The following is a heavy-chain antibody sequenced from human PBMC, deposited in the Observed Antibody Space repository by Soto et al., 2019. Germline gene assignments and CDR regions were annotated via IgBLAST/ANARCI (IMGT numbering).Heavy chain of an antibody. V-gene: IGHV4-59*01. Sequence: SETLSLTCTVSGDSISAYSWSWVRQPPGKGLEWIGNIHYNGNTKYSPSLKSRVTMSVDTSKNQFSLKLNSVTAADTAVYYCARFGRRLSAPVFDFWGQGFLVTVSS. CDR2: IHYNGNT. CDR1: GDSISAYS. CDR3: ARFGRRLSAPVFDF. J-gene: IGHJ4*02. D-gene: IGHD6-25*01.